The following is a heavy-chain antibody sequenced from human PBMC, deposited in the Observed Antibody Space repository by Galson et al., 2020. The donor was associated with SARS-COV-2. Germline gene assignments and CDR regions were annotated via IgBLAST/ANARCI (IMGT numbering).Heavy chain of an antibody. CDR2: IRSKAYGGTT. V-gene: IGHV3-49*03. Sequence: GESLKISCTASGFTFGDYAMSWFRQAPGKGLEWVGFIRSKAYGGTTESAASVKDRFTISRDDSKSIAYLQMNSLKTEDTAVYYCTRELLWFGELLSVGFDYWGQGTLVTVSS. J-gene: IGHJ4*02. D-gene: IGHD3-10*01. CDR3: TRELLWFGELLSVGFDY. CDR1: GFTFGDYA.